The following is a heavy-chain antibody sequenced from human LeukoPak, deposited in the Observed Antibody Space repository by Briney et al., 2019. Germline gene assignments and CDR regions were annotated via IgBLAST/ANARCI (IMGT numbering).Heavy chain of an antibody. V-gene: IGHV4-39*01. CDR3: ARQRGIAVAGYFDY. J-gene: IGHJ4*02. Sequence: SETLSLTCTVSGGSISSSSYYWGWIRQPPGKGLEWIGSIYYSGSTYYNPSLKSRVTISVDTSKNQFSLKLSSVTAADTAVYYCARQRGIAVAGYFDYWGQGALVTVSS. CDR1: GGSISSSSYY. CDR2: IYYSGST. D-gene: IGHD6-19*01.